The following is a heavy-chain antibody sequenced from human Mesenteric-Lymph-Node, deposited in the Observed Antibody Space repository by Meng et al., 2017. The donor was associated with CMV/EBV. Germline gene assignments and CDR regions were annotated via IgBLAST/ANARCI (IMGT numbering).Heavy chain of an antibody. J-gene: IGHJ2*01. CDR3: ARSATTEGGWYFDL. CDR2: INPNSGGT. CDR1: GYTFIDYY. V-gene: IGHV1-2*02. Sequence: ASVKVSCKASGYTFIDYYMHWVRQAPGQGLEWMGWINPNSGGTNYAQKFQGRVTMTRDTSISTAYMELSRLRSDDTAVYYCARSATTEGGWYFDLLGRGTLVTVSS. D-gene: IGHD4-17*01.